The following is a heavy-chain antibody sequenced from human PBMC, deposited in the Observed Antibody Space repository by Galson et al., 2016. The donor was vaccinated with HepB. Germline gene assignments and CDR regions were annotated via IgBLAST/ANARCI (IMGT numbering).Heavy chain of an antibody. D-gene: IGHD1-14*01. J-gene: IGHJ6*02. CDR3: ARVEPPPEGYPSHGGGMDV. CDR1: GFTSSSYW. CDR2: INPDGSEN. V-gene: IGHV3-7*03. Sequence: SLRLSCAASGFTSSSYWMSWVRQPPGKGLEWVAMINPDGSENYYVYSVKGRFTISRDNAKNLLFLQMNSLRAEDTAIYYCARVEPPPEGYPSHGGGMDVWGQGTTVTVSS.